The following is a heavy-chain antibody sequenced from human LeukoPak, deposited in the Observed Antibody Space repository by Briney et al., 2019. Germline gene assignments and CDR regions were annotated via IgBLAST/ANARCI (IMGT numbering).Heavy chain of an antibody. D-gene: IGHD2-15*01. V-gene: IGHV1-2*02. CDR3: ASDVGSRCSGGSCSFY. J-gene: IGHJ4*02. Sequence: ASVKLSCKASGYSFTGYYIHWVRQAPGQGLEWMGWINPNNGVTNYAQKFQGRVTMTRDTSISTGYIELSGLTYDDTAMYYCASDVGSRCSGGSCSFYWGQGTLVTVSS. CDR1: GYSFTGYY. CDR2: INPNNGVT.